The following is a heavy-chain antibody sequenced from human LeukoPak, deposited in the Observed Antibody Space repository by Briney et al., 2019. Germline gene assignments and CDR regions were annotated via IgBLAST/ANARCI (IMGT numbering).Heavy chain of an antibody. CDR3: ATGDPYSSSSDTSAYYYYGMDV. CDR1: GFTFSSYA. CDR2: ISGSGGST. D-gene: IGHD6-13*01. Sequence: PGGSLRLSCAASGFTFSSYAMSWVRQAPGKGLEWVSAISGSGGSTYYADSVKGRFTISRDNSKNTLYLQMNSLRAEDTAVYYCATGDPYSSSSDTSAYYYYGMDVWGQGTTVTVSS. J-gene: IGHJ6*02. V-gene: IGHV3-23*01.